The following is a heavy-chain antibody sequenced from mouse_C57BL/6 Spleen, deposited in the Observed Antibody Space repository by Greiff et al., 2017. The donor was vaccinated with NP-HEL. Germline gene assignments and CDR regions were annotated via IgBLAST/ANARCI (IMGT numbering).Heavy chain of an antibody. Sequence: EVKVEESGGGLVKPGGSLKLSCAASGFTFSDYGMHWVRQAPEKGLEWVAYISSGSSTIYYADTVKGRFTISRDNAKNTLFLQMTSLRSEDTAMYYCARARDGSSYYYAMDYWGQGTSVTVSS. CDR3: ARARDGSSYYYAMDY. CDR1: GFTFSDYG. D-gene: IGHD1-1*01. V-gene: IGHV5-17*01. J-gene: IGHJ4*01. CDR2: ISSGSSTI.